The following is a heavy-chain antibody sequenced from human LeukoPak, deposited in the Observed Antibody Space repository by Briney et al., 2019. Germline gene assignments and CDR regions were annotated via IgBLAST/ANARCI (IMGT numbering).Heavy chain of an antibody. Sequence: SETLSLTCAVYGGSFSGYYWSWIRQPPGKGLEWIGEINHSGSTNYNPSLKSRVTISVDTSKNQFSLKLSSVTAADTAVYYCARSYRSSPQDYWGQGTLVTVSS. J-gene: IGHJ4*02. CDR3: ARSYRSSPQDY. CDR1: GGSFSGYY. V-gene: IGHV4-34*01. CDR2: INHSGST. D-gene: IGHD6-13*01.